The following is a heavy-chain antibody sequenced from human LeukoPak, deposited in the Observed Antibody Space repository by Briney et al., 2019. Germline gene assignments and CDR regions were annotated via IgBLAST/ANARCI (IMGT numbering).Heavy chain of an antibody. V-gene: IGHV3-64*01. D-gene: IGHD3-10*01. Sequence: PGGSLRLSCAASGFTFSSYAMHWVRQAPGKGLEYVSAISSNGGSTYYANSVKGRFTISRDNSKNTLYLQMGSLRAEDMAVYYCARIPRHIWFGDVRYYYGMDVWGQGTTVTVSS. CDR3: ARIPRHIWFGDVRYYYGMDV. CDR1: GFTFSSYA. J-gene: IGHJ6*02. CDR2: ISSNGGST.